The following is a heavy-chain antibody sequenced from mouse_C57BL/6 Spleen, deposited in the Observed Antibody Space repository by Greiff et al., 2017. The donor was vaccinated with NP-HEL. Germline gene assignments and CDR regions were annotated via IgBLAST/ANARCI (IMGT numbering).Heavy chain of an antibody. Sequence: QVQLQQPGAELVKPGASVKLSCKASGYTFTSYWMQWVKQRPGQGLEWIGEIDPSDSYTNYNQKFKGKATLTVDTSSSTAYMQLSSLTSEDSAVYYCARKPPIYYDYDGIFDYWGQGTTLPVSS. V-gene: IGHV1-50*01. CDR1: GYTFTSYW. J-gene: IGHJ2*01. CDR3: ARKPPIYYDYDGIFDY. D-gene: IGHD2-4*01. CDR2: IDPSDSYT.